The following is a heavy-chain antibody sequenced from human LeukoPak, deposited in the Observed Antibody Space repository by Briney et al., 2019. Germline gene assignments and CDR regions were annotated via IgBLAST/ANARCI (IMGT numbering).Heavy chain of an antibody. CDR3: ARDIAVVPAALRPFDY. Sequence: ASVKDSCKASGYTFTCYGITWVRQAPGQGLEWMGWISAYNGDTNYAQKLQGRVTMTTDTSTNTAYMELRSLRSDDTAVYYCARDIAVVPAALRPFDYWGQGTLVTVSS. CDR1: GYTFTCYG. J-gene: IGHJ4*02. D-gene: IGHD2-2*01. V-gene: IGHV1-18*01. CDR2: ISAYNGDT.